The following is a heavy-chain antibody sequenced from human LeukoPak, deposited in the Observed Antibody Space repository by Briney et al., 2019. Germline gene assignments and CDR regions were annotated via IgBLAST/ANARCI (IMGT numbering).Heavy chain of an antibody. Sequence: GGSLRLSCAASGFTFSSYGMHWVRQAPGKGLEWVAVISYDGSNKYYADSAKGRFTISRDNSKNTLYLQMNSLRAEDTAVYYCAKEEGWIVATTNFDYWGQGTLVTVSS. V-gene: IGHV3-30*18. CDR3: AKEEGWIVATTNFDY. J-gene: IGHJ4*02. D-gene: IGHD5-12*01. CDR2: ISYDGSNK. CDR1: GFTFSSYG.